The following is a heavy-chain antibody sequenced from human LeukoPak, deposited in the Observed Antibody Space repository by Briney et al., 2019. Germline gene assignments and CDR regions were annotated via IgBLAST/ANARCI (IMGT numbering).Heavy chain of an antibody. CDR2: TYTSGST. D-gene: IGHD6-19*01. CDR3: ARSYSSGWCYY. CDR1: GGSISSYY. V-gene: IGHV4-4*07. J-gene: IGHJ4*02. Sequence: SETLSLTCTVSGGSISSYYWSWIRQPAGKGLEWIGRTYTSGSTNYNPSLKSRVTMSVDMSKNQFSLKVTSVTAADTAMYYCARSYSSGWCYYWGQGTLVTVSS.